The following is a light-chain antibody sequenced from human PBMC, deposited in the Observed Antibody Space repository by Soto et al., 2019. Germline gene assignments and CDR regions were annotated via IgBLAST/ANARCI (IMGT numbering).Light chain of an antibody. CDR1: SSNIGAGYD. Sequence: QPVLTQPPSVSGAPGPRVTISCTGSSSNIGAGYDVHWYQQLPGTAPKLLIYGNSNRPSGVPDRFSGSKSGTSASLAITGLQAEDEADYYCQSYDSSLSGPVVFGGGTKLTVL. CDR3: QSYDSSLSGPVV. J-gene: IGLJ2*01. CDR2: GNS. V-gene: IGLV1-40*01.